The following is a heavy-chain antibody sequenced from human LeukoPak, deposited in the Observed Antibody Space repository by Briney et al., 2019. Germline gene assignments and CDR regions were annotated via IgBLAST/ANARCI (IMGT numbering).Heavy chain of an antibody. CDR3: ATGDMGGVIVIPYYFDY. J-gene: IGHJ4*02. D-gene: IGHD3-16*02. V-gene: IGHV1-2*02. Sequence: GASVKVSCKVSGYTLTELSMHWVRQAPGQGLEWMGWINPNSGGTNYAQKFQGRVTMTRDTSISTAYMELSRLRSDDTAVYYCATGDMGGVIVIPYYFDYWGQGTLVTVSS. CDR1: GYTLTELS. CDR2: INPNSGGT.